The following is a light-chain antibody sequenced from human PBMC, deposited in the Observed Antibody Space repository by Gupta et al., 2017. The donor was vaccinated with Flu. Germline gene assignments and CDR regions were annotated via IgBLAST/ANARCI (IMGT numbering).Light chain of an antibody. Sequence: DIPMTPSPSSLSASVGDRVTITCRASQGIRNDLGGYQQEPGKAPKRLIYAASSLQRGVPSRFSGSGAGTEFTLTTSSLQPEDFATYYCLQQNSDSGQLTFGGGTKVEIK. V-gene: IGKV1-17*01. CDR3: LQQNSDSGQLT. J-gene: IGKJ4*01. CDR1: QGIRND. CDR2: AAS.